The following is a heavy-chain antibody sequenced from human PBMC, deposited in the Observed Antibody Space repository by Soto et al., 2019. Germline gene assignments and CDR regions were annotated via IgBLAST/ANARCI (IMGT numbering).Heavy chain of an antibody. V-gene: IGHV4-30-4*01. Sequence: SETLSLTCTVSGGSISSGDYYWSWIRQPPGKGLEWIGYIYYSGSTYYNPSLKSRVTISVDTSKNQFSLKLSSVTAADTAVYYCARESKIRGFNWFDPWGQGTLVTVS. CDR2: IYYSGST. CDR1: GGSISSGDYY. CDR3: ARESKIRGFNWFDP. J-gene: IGHJ5*02. D-gene: IGHD1-26*01.